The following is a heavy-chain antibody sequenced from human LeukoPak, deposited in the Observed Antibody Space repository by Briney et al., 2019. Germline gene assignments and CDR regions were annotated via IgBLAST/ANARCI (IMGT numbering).Heavy chain of an antibody. CDR3: ARLGGSGSYYMLPFDY. CDR2: ISAYNGNT. CDR1: GYTFTSYG. V-gene: IGHV1-18*01. Sequence: GASVKVSCKASGYTFTSYGISWVRQVPGQGLEWMGWISAYNGNTNYAQKLQGRVTMTTDTSTSTAYMELRSLRSDDTAVYYCARLGGSGSYYMLPFDYWGQGTLVTVSS. J-gene: IGHJ4*02. D-gene: IGHD3-10*01.